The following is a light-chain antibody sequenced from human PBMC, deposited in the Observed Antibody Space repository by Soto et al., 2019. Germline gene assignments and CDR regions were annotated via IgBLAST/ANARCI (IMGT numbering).Light chain of an antibody. CDR1: QSLSSGY. J-gene: IGKJ1*01. V-gene: IGKV3-20*01. CDR3: QQYGSSPT. CDR2: DAS. Sequence: EIVLTQSPSTLSLSPGERVTLSCRASQSLSSGYLAWYQQKFGQAPRLLIYDASRRATGIPERFSGSGSGTDFTLTINRLEPEDFAVYYCQQYGSSPTFGLGTKVDIK.